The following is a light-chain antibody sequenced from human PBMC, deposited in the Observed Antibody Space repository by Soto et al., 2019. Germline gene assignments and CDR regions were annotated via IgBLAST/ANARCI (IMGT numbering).Light chain of an antibody. CDR1: QSVSSSY. V-gene: IGKV3-20*01. CDR2: GAS. CDR3: QQYDSSPMYT. Sequence: EIVLTQSPGTLSLSPGERATLSCRASQSVSSSYLAWYQQKPGQAPRLLVSGASSRATGIPDRFSGSGSGTDFTLTISRLEPEDFAVYYCQQYDSSPMYTFGQGTRLEIK. J-gene: IGKJ5*01.